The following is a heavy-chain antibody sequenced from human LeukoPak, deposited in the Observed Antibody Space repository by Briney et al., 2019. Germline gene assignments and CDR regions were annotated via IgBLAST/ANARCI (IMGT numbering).Heavy chain of an antibody. V-gene: IGHV3-74*01. J-gene: IGHJ5*02. Sequence: GGSLRLSCAASGFTFSGYWRHWVRPGPGKGVEWVSRINIDGATTNYAGSVKGPFTISRDNAKDTLHLQRNSLRAAATAVYSCVRGAVGTGVWFDPWGQGTLVTVSS. D-gene: IGHD1-26*01. CDR3: VRGAVGTGVWFDP. CDR1: GFTFSGYW. CDR2: INIDGATT.